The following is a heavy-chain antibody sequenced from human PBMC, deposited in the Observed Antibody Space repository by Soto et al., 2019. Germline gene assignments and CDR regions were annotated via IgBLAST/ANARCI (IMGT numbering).Heavy chain of an antibody. CDR1: GYTFTSYG. V-gene: IGHV1-18*01. CDR3: ARNLMTTVTNFDY. D-gene: IGHD4-17*01. J-gene: IGHJ4*02. Sequence: ASAKVSWKDSGYTFTSYGSSWVRQAPGQGLEWMGWISAYNGNTNYAQKLQGRVTMTTDTSTSTAYMELRSLRSDDTAVYYCARNLMTTVTNFDYWGQGTLVTVSS. CDR2: ISAYNGNT.